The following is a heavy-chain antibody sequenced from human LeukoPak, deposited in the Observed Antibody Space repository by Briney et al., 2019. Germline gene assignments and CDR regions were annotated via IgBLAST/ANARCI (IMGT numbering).Heavy chain of an antibody. Sequence: PSEALSLTCTVSGGSVSSGSYYWSWIRQPPGQGLEWIGDIYYSGRTNYNPSLKSRVPISVDTSKNQFSLKLSSVTAADTAVYYCARDRHPDYYDSSGYPYYYYSGMDVWGQGTTVTVSS. CDR2: IYYSGRT. CDR1: GGSVSSGSYY. D-gene: IGHD3-22*01. CDR3: ARDRHPDYYDSSGYPYYYYSGMDV. V-gene: IGHV4-61*01. J-gene: IGHJ6*02.